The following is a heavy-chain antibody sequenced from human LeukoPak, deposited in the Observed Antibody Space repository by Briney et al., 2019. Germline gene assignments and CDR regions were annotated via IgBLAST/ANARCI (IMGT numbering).Heavy chain of an antibody. CDR3: ARDQRDHYESSGYYCLDY. CDR2: ISPYNGNT. D-gene: IGHD3-22*01. V-gene: IGHV1-18*01. CDR1: GYTFTSYG. J-gene: IGHJ4*02. Sequence: GASVNVSCKASGYTFTSYGISWVRQAPGQGLEWMGRISPYNGNTNYAQKVQGRVTMTTDTSTGTAYMELRSLISDDTAVYYCARDQRDHYESSGYYCLDYWGQGTLVTVSS.